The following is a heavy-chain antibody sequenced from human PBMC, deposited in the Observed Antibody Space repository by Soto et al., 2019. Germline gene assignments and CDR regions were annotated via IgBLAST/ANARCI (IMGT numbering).Heavy chain of an antibody. J-gene: IGHJ6*02. CDR2: ISYDGSNK. CDR3: ATDVVVGATTGLGDYYYYYGMDV. CDR1: GFTFSSYG. D-gene: IGHD1-26*01. Sequence: QVQLVESGGGVVQPGRSLRRSCAASGFTFSSYGMHWVRQAPGKGLEWVAVISYDGSNKYYADSVKGRFTISRDNSKNTLSLQMHSLRAEDTAVYYCATDVVVGATTGLGDYYYYYGMDVWGQGTTVTVSS. V-gene: IGHV3-30*03.